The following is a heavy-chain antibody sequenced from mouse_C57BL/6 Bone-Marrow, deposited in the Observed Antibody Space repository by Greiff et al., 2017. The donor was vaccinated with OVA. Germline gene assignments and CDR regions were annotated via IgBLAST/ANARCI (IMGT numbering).Heavy chain of an antibody. CDR2: IYPGGGYT. CDR1: GYTFTNYW. J-gene: IGHJ4*01. D-gene: IGHD2-4*01. CDR3: ARGNYDYDYAMDY. V-gene: IGHV1-63*01. Sequence: QVQLKPSGAELVRPGTSVKMSCKASGYTFTNYWIGWAKQRPGHGLEWIGDIYPGGGYTTYNEKFKGKATLTADKSSSTAYMQFSRLTSEDSAIYYCARGNYDYDYAMDYWGQGTSVTVSS.